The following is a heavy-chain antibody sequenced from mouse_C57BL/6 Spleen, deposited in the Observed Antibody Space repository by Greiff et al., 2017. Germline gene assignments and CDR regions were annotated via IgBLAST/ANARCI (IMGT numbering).Heavy chain of an antibody. Sequence: VQLQQPGAELVKPGASVKMSCKASGYTFTSYWITWVKQRPGQGLEWIGDIYPGSGSTNYNEKFKSKATLTVDTSSSTAYMQLSSLTSEDSAVYYCAREENGTTGFAYWGQGTLVTVSA. CDR2: IYPGSGST. V-gene: IGHV1-55*01. CDR1: GYTFTSYW. D-gene: IGHD4-1*01. J-gene: IGHJ3*01. CDR3: AREENGTTGFAY.